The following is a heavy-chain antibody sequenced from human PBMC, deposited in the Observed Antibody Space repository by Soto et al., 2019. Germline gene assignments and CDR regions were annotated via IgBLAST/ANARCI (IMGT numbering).Heavy chain of an antibody. J-gene: IGHJ6*02. CDR3: ARVESGIAEAGRDYYYYGMNV. Sequence: PSETLSLTCTVSGGSVSSGSYYWSWIRQSPGKGLEWIGYIYYSGSTNYNPSLKSRVTISVDTSKNQFSLKLSSVTAADTAVYYCARVESGIAEAGRDYYYYGMNVWGQGTTVT. D-gene: IGHD6-13*01. CDR1: GGSVSSGSYY. V-gene: IGHV4-61*01. CDR2: IYYSGST.